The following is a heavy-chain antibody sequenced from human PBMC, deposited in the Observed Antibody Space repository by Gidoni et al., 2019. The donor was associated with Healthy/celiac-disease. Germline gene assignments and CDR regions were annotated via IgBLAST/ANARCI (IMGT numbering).Heavy chain of an antibody. CDR2: IYYSGST. Sequence: QVQLQESGPGLVKPSQTLSLTCTVSGGSISSGDYYWSWIRQPPGKGLEWIGYIYYSGSTYYNPSLKSRVTISVDTSKNQFSLKLSSVTAADTAVYYCARLYCGGDCYFVGRGEFYYFDYWGQGTLVTVSS. J-gene: IGHJ4*02. V-gene: IGHV4-30-4*01. CDR3: ARLYCGGDCYFVGRGEFYYFDY. D-gene: IGHD2-21*02. CDR1: GGSISSGDYY.